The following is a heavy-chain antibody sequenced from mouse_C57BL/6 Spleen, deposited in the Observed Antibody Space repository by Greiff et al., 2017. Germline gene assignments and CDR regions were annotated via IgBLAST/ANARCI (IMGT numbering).Heavy chain of an antibody. J-gene: IGHJ4*01. CDR2: IDPEDGET. Sequence: EVKLVESGAELVKPGASVKLSCTASGFNIKDYYMHWVKQRTEQGLEWIGRIDPEDGETKYAPKFQGKATITADTSSNTAYLQLSSLTSEDTAVYYCARIGYGNYVRYAMDYWGQGTSVTVSS. V-gene: IGHV14-2*01. D-gene: IGHD2-1*01. CDR3: ARIGYGNYVRYAMDY. CDR1: GFNIKDYY.